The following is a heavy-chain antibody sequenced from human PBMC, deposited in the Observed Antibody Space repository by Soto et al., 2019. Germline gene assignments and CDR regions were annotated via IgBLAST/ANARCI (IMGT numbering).Heavy chain of an antibody. V-gene: IGHV3-30*04. CDR1: GFTFHSHA. D-gene: IGHD3-3*02. J-gene: IGHJ6*02. Sequence: QVHLVESGGGVVQPGRSLRLSCAASGFTFHSHAMHWVRQAPGKGLEWEAVTSYDGSDKYYADSVKGRFTISRDNSENTLYLQMNSLSAEDTAVYFCARDLASGYYYYGMDVWGQGTTVTVSS. CDR2: TSYDGSDK. CDR3: ARDLASGYYYYGMDV.